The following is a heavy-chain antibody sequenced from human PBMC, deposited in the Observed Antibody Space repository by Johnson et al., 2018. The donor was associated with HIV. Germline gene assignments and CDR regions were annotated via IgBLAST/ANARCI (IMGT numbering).Heavy chain of an antibody. V-gene: IGHV3-66*01. J-gene: IGHJ3*02. Sequence: VQLVESGGGLVQPGGSLRLSCAASGFSVSTYYMSWVRQAPGRGLEWVSVLFSGGTTYYADSVKGGFTISRDNSKNTLFLQMNSLRAEDTAVFYCARACRDGYTCDAYDIWGKGTMVTVSS. CDR1: GFSVSTYY. CDR2: LFSGGTT. D-gene: IGHD5-24*01. CDR3: ARACRDGYTCDAYDI.